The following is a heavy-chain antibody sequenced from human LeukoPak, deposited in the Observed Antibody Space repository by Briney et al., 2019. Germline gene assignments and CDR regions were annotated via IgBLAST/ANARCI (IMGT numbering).Heavy chain of an antibody. CDR3: ARKQTGTMYDV. CDR2: FSSGGSA. Sequence: SETLSLTCIVPGGSISSSSYYWAWIRQSPGKGLEWIGTFSSGGSAYYNPSLTSRVSISKDTSDNQFSLRLYSVTAADTAVYYCARKQTGTMYDVWGQGTMVTVSS. CDR1: GGSISSSSYY. V-gene: IGHV4-39*07. J-gene: IGHJ3*01. D-gene: IGHD1-7*01.